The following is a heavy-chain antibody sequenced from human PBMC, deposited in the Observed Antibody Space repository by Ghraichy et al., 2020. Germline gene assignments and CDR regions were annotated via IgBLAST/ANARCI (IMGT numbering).Heavy chain of an antibody. CDR3: ARRILSSSGHYFDY. CDR1: GGSIDSGSFY. D-gene: IGHD6-6*01. CDR2: IYYRGST. J-gene: IGHJ4*02. Sequence: SETLSLTCTVSGGSIDSGSFYWDWIRQPPGKGLEWIGSIYYRGSTYYNPSLKSRVTISVDTSNNQFSLKLSSVTAADTAVFYCARRILSSSGHYFDYWGQGTLVTVSS. V-gene: IGHV4-39*01.